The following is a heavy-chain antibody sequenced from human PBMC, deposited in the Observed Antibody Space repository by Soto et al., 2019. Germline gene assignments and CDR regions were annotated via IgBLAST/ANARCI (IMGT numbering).Heavy chain of an antibody. J-gene: IGHJ1*01. CDR2: ISYDGSNK. Sequence: QVQLVESGGGVVQPGRSLRLSCAASGFTFSSYGMHWVRQAPGKGRGGVAVISYDGSNKYYADSVKGRFTISRDNSKNTLYLQMNSLRAEDTAVYYCAKDRDIVVVVAALQHWGQGTLVTVSS. CDR1: GFTFSSYG. D-gene: IGHD2-15*01. V-gene: IGHV3-30*18. CDR3: AKDRDIVVVVAALQH.